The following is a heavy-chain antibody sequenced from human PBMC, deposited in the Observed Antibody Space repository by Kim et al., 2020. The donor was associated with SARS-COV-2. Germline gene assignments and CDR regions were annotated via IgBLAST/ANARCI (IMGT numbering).Heavy chain of an antibody. CDR3: AKVTLVRGASMDV. Sequence: GGSLRLSCTASGFTFGEYGMHWVRQAPGKGLEWVSGITWNSGGRGYADSVKGRFTISRDNTKNSLYLQMNSLRAEDTALYYCAKVTLVRGASMDVWGQGTPVTVSS. CDR1: GFTFGEYG. CDR2: ITWNSGGR. V-gene: IGHV3-9*01. D-gene: IGHD3-10*01. J-gene: IGHJ6*02.